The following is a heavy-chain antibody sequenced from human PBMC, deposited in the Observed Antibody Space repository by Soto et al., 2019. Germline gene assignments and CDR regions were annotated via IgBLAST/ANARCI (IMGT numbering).Heavy chain of an antibody. D-gene: IGHD4-17*01. V-gene: IGHV1-3*01. Sequence: GASVKVSCKASGYTFTSYTLHWVRQAPGRRPEWMGWINPAKGKTKYSEKFHDRVSITSDTSATTVFLELSGLTPEDTALNFCATGLFTTVNTLPSIWGQGTLVTVSS. CDR1: GYTFTSYT. J-gene: IGHJ3*02. CDR3: ATGLFTTVNTLPSI. CDR2: INPAKGKT.